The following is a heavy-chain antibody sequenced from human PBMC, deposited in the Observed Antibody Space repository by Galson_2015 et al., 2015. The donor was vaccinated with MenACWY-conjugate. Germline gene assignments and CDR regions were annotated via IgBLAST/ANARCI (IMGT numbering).Heavy chain of an antibody. V-gene: IGHV4-39*07. Sequence: SETLSLTCTVSGASISNTNYYWAWLRQPPGKGLAWIGNMYHSGNTYNNPSLKGRVTISGDTSQNQFSLRLSSTTAAATAVYFCARGPPAAKSVGRKGFCIGYWGRGTLVTGSS. CDR1: GASISNTNYY. D-gene: IGHD6-13*01. CDR3: ARGPPAAKSVGRKGFCIGY. J-gene: IGHJ4*02. CDR2: MYHSGNT.